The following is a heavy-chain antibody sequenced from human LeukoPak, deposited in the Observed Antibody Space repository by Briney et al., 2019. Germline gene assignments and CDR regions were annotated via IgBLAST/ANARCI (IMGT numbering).Heavy chain of an antibody. J-gene: IGHJ4*02. Sequence: GGSLRLSCAASGFTFSSYSMSWVRQAPGKGLEWVSYISSSSSTIYYADSVKGRFTISRDNAKNSLYLQVNSLRDEDAAVCHCARDRGWLRFEFDYWGQGTLATVSS. CDR2: ISSSSSTI. CDR1: GFTFSSYS. V-gene: IGHV3-48*02. CDR3: ARDRGWLRFEFDY. D-gene: IGHD5-12*01.